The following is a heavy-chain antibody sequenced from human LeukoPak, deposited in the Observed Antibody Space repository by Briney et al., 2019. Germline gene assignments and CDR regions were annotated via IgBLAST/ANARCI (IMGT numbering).Heavy chain of an antibody. CDR3: ARDLTCSGGACYSGDY. V-gene: IGHV1-2*02. CDR1: GYTFTGYY. D-gene: IGHD2-15*01. Sequence: ASVKVSCTASGYTFTGYYMHWVRQAPGQGLDWMGWINPNSGDTNYAQKFQGRVTMTGDTSISTAYMELSRLRSDDTAVYCCARDLTCSGGACYSGDYWGQGTLVTVSS. J-gene: IGHJ4*02. CDR2: INPNSGDT.